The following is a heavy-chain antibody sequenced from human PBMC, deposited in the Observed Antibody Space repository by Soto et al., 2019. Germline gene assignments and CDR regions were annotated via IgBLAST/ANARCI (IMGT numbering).Heavy chain of an antibody. D-gene: IGHD1-26*01. Sequence: QAQLVESGGGVVQPGRSLRLSCAASGLPFSASGMHWVRQAPGKGLEGVAMIWSDGSTEYYADSVKGRFTITRDNSKNMIFLQMDSLRAEYTAVYYCARDKGTTWLDTWGQGNMVTVSS. CDR3: ARDKGTTWLDT. CDR2: IWSDGSTE. J-gene: IGHJ5*02. V-gene: IGHV3-33*01. CDR1: GLPFSASG.